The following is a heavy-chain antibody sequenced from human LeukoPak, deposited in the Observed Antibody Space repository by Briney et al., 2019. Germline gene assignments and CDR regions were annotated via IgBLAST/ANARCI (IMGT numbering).Heavy chain of an antibody. V-gene: IGHV3-21*01. D-gene: IGHD1-26*01. CDR1: GFTFSSYS. Sequence: GGSLRPSCAASGFTFSSYSMNWVRQAPGKGLEWVSSISSSSSYIYYADSVKGRFTISRDNAKNSLYLQMNSLRAEDTAVYYCARDSGDYMDVWGKGTTVTVSS. CDR3: ARDSGDYMDV. J-gene: IGHJ6*03. CDR2: ISSSSSYI.